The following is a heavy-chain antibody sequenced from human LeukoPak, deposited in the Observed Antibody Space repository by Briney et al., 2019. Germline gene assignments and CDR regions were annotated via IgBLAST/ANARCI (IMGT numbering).Heavy chain of an antibody. Sequence: ASETLSLTCTVSGGSISSYYWSWIRQPPGKGLEWIGYIYYSGSTNYNPSLKSRVTISVDTSKNQFSLKLSSVTAADTAVYYCARKTIAAPFDPWGQGTLVTVSS. V-gene: IGHV4-59*01. CDR3: ARKTIAAPFDP. CDR2: IYYSGST. D-gene: IGHD6-6*01. CDR1: GGSISSYY. J-gene: IGHJ5*02.